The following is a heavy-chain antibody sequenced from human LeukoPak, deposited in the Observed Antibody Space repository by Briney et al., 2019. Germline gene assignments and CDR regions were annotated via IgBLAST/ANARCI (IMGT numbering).Heavy chain of an antibody. CDR3: ASPYDSSGYPHY. CDR1: GGSITRNKYY. V-gene: IGHV4-39*02. CDR2: IDYSGNT. Sequence: SETLSLTCTVSGGSITRNKYYWDWIRQPPGKGLEWLGSIDYSGNTYYSPSLKSRLTMSADTSKNHFSLKLSSVTAADTAVYYCASPYDSSGYPHYWGQGTLVTVSS. D-gene: IGHD3-22*01. J-gene: IGHJ4*02.